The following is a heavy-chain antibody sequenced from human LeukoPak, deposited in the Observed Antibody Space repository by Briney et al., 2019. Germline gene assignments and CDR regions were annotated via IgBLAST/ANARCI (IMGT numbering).Heavy chain of an antibody. J-gene: IGHJ4*02. CDR1: GGTLSSYA. D-gene: IGHD4-17*01. CDR2: IIPILGIV. Sequence: SVKVSCKASGGTLSSYAISWVRQAPGQGLEWMGRIIPILGIVNYAQKFQGRVTITADKATSTEYMELSSLRSEDTAVYYCVRGDYGANVGYYNYWGQGTLVTVSS. CDR3: VRGDYGANVGYYNY. V-gene: IGHV1-69*04.